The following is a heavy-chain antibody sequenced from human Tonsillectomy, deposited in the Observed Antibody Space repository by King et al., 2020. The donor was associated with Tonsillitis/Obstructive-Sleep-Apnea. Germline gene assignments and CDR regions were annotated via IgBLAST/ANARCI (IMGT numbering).Heavy chain of an antibody. CDR1: GFTFSSYW. CDR3: ASAFNWIFDY. D-gene: IGHD1-20*01. V-gene: IGHV3-74*01. CDR2: INSDGSST. Sequence: VQLVESGGGLVQPGGSLRLSCAASGFTFSSYWMHWVRQAPGKGLVGVSRINSDGSSTSYADSVKGRLTISRDNAKNTLYLQMNSLRAEDTAVYYCASAFNWIFDYWGQGTLVTVSS. J-gene: IGHJ4*02.